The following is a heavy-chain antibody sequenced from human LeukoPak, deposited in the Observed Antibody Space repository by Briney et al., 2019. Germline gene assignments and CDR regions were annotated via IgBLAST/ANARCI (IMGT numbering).Heavy chain of an antibody. D-gene: IGHD2-2*01. Sequence: GASVKVSCKASGYTFTSYYMHWVRQAPGQGLEWMGIINPSGGSTSYAQKFQGRVTMTRDMSTSTVYMELSRLRSDDTAVYYCARDPQDIVVVPAAPGGYFDYWGQGTLVTVSS. CDR3: ARDPQDIVVVPAAPGGYFDY. CDR2: INPSGGST. CDR1: GYTFTSYY. J-gene: IGHJ4*02. V-gene: IGHV1-46*01.